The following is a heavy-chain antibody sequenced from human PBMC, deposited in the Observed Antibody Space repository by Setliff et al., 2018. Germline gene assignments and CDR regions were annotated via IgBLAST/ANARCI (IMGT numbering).Heavy chain of an antibody. Sequence: SETLSLTCAVYGGSFSGYYWSWIRQPPGKGLEWIGEINHSGSTNYNPSLKTRVTISVDTSKNQFSLKLSSVTAADTALYYCARDPLGEIAVAGHDAFDIWGQGTMVTVSS. CDR1: GGSFSGYY. J-gene: IGHJ3*02. D-gene: IGHD6-19*01. CDR2: INHSGST. CDR3: ARDPLGEIAVAGHDAFDI. V-gene: IGHV4-34*01.